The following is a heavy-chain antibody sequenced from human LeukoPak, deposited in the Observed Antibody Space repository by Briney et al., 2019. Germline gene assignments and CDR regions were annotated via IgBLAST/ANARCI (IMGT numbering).Heavy chain of an antibody. Sequence: GASVKVSCKASGYTFTSYYMHWVRQSPGQGLEWMGIINPSGGSTSYAQKFQGRVTITRDMSTSTVYMELSSLRSETTAGYYCARSVGRYDAFDIWGQGTMVTVSS. D-gene: IGHD3-10*01. CDR3: ARSVGRYDAFDI. CDR1: GYTFTSYY. J-gene: IGHJ3*02. CDR2: INPSGGST. V-gene: IGHV1-46*01.